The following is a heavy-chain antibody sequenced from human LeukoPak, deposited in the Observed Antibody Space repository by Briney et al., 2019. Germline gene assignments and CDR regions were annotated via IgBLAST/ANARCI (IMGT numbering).Heavy chain of an antibody. CDR3: ARESAAAGTFRAFDI. Sequence: GGSLRLSCAASGFTVSSNYMSWVRQAPGKGLEWVSVIYSGGSTYYADSVKGRFTISRDNSKNTLYLQMNSLRAEGTAVYYCARESAAAGTFRAFDIWGQGTMVTVS. D-gene: IGHD6-13*01. J-gene: IGHJ3*02. V-gene: IGHV3-66*01. CDR2: IYSGGST. CDR1: GFTVSSNY.